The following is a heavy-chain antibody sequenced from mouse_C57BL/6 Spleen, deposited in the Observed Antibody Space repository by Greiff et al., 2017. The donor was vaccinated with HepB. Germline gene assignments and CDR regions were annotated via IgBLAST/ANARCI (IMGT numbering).Heavy chain of an antibody. CDR2: IYPRSGNT. V-gene: IGHV1-81*01. Sequence: QVQLQQSGAELARPGASVKLSCKASGYTFTSYGISWVKQRTGQGLEWIGEIYPRSGNTYYNEKFKGKATLTVDKSSSTAYMELRSLTSEDSAVYFCARGPSTMVTTEYFDVWGTGTTVTVSS. D-gene: IGHD2-2*01. CDR3: ARGPSTMVTTEYFDV. J-gene: IGHJ1*03. CDR1: GYTFTSYG.